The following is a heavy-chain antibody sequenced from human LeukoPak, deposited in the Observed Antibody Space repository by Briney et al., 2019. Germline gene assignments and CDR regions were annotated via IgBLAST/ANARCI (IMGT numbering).Heavy chain of an antibody. J-gene: IGHJ4*02. D-gene: IGHD2-2*01. Sequence: GGSLRLSCAASGFTVSSNYMSWVRQAPGKGLEWVSVIYSGGSTYYADSVKGRFTISRHNSKNTLYLQMNSLRAEDTAVYYCARSDCSSTSCFSWDYWGQGTLVTVSS. CDR3: ARSDCSSTSCFSWDY. V-gene: IGHV3-53*04. CDR1: GFTVSSNY. CDR2: IYSGGST.